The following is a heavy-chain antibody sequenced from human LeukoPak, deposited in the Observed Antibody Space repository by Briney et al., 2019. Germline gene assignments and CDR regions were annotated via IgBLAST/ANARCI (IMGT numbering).Heavy chain of an antibody. CDR1: GGSFSGYY. J-gene: IGHJ4*02. V-gene: IGHV4-34*01. D-gene: IGHD3-3*01. CDR2: INHSGST. CDR3: ARGTDFWSGYYGY. Sequence: SETLSLTCAVYGGSFSGYYWSWIRQPPGKGLEWIGEINHSGSTNYNPSLKSRVTISVDTSKNQFSLKLSSVTAADTAVYYCARGTDFWSGYYGYWGQGTLATVSS.